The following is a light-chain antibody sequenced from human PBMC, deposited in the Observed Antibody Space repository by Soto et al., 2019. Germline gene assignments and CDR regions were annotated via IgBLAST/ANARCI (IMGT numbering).Light chain of an antibody. Sequence: EIVLTQSPATLSLSPGERATLSCKASQSINRHLAWYRQKPGQAPRLLIYDASSRAAGIPDRFSGSGSGTDFTLTITRLEPEDFAVYHCQQYDGSPRTFGQGTKVDIK. V-gene: IGKV3-11*01. CDR2: DAS. CDR3: QQYDGSPRT. CDR1: QSINRH. J-gene: IGKJ1*01.